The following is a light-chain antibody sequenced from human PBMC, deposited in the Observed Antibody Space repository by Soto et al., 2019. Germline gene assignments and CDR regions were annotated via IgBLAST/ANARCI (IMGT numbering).Light chain of an antibody. CDR2: DVS. V-gene: IGLV2-14*01. J-gene: IGLJ1*01. CDR3: SSYTSSSIPYV. CDR1: NSDVGGYNF. Sequence: QSALTQPASVSGSPGQSITISCTGTNSDVGGYNFVSWYQQHPGKAPKLMIYDVSNRPSGVSNRFSGSKSGNTASLNISGLQAEDEADYYCSSYTSSSIPYVFGIGTKPTVL.